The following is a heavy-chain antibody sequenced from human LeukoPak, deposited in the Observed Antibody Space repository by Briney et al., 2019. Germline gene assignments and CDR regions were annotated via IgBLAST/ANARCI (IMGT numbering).Heavy chain of an antibody. CDR3: ARDYDYVWGSYRHADY. CDR2: ISAYNGNT. J-gene: IGHJ4*02. V-gene: IGHV1-18*01. D-gene: IGHD3-16*02. Sequence: ASVKVSCKASGYTFTSYAMNWVRQAPGQGLEWMGWISAYNGNTNYAQKLQGRVTMTTDTSTSTAYMELRSLRSDDTAVYYCARDYDYVWGSYRHADYWGQGTLVTVSS. CDR1: GYTFTSYA.